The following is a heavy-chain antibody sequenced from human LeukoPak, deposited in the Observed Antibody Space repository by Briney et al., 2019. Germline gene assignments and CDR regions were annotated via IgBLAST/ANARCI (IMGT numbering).Heavy chain of an antibody. CDR3: AKSGSYYTEYFHH. CDR2: IIATYGTP. V-gene: IGHV1-69*05. D-gene: IGHD1-26*01. J-gene: IGHJ1*01. Sequence: SVKVSCKASGGTFNSYGISWVRQAPGQGLQWMGGIIATYGTPNYAQKFQGRVTITMDESTITAYMELTSLRSEDTAVYYCAKSGSYYTEYFHHWGQGTLVTVSS. CDR1: GGTFNSYG.